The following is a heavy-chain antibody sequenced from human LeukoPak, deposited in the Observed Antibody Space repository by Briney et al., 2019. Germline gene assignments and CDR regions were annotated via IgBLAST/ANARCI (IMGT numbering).Heavy chain of an antibody. J-gene: IGHJ4*02. Sequence: SETLSLTCAVYGGSFSGYYWSWIRQPPGKGLEWIGDINHSGSTNYNPSLKSRVTISVDTSTNQFSLKLSSVTAADTAVYYCARSRILTGYYRAYYFDYWGQGTLVTVSA. CDR1: GGSFSGYY. CDR3: ARSRILTGYYRAYYFDY. V-gene: IGHV4-34*01. CDR2: INHSGST. D-gene: IGHD3-9*01.